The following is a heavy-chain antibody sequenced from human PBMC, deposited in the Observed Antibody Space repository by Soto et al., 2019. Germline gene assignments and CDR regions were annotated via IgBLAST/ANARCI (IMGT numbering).Heavy chain of an antibody. Sequence: GGSLRLSCAASGFTFSSYAMSWVRQAPGKGLEWVSAISGSGGSTYYADSVKGRFTISRDNSKNTLYLQMNSLRAEDTAVYYCAKDLVPAAIQISIAAAGRGCAFDIWGQGTMVTVSS. V-gene: IGHV3-23*01. J-gene: IGHJ3*02. D-gene: IGHD6-13*01. CDR3: AKDLVPAAIQISIAAAGRGCAFDI. CDR1: GFTFSSYA. CDR2: ISGSGGST.